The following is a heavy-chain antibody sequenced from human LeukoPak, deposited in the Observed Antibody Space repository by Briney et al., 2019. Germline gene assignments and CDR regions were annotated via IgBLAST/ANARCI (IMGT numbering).Heavy chain of an antibody. J-gene: IGHJ4*02. D-gene: IGHD3-22*01. CDR1: GGSISSSNW. Sequence: SETLSLTCAVSGGSISSSNWWSWVRQPPGKGLEWIGEVYHSGSTNYNPSLKSRVTISIDKSNNQFSLKLSSVTAADTAVYYCARGWVTYYYDSSGYSPPFYFDYWGQGTLVTVSS. CDR2: VYHSGST. V-gene: IGHV4-4*02. CDR3: ARGWVTYYYDSSGYSPPFYFDY.